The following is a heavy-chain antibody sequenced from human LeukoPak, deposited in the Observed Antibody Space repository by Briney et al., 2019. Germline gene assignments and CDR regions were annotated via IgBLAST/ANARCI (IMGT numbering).Heavy chain of an antibody. CDR2: INPNSGGT. D-gene: IGHD5-24*01. CDR3: ARGATRIAGKSDY. CDR1: GYTSTGYY. Sequence: ASVKVSCKASGYTSTGYYMHWVRQAPGQGLEWMGWINPNSGGTNYAQKFQGRVTMTRDTSISTAYMELSRLRSDDTAVYYCARGATRIAGKSDYWGQGTLVTVSS. V-gene: IGHV1-2*02. J-gene: IGHJ4*02.